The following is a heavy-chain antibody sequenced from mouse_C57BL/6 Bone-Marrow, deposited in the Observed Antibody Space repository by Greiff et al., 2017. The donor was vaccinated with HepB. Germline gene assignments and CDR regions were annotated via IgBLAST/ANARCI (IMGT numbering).Heavy chain of an antibody. V-gene: IGHV5-4*01. Sequence: EVQGVESGGGLVKPGGSLKLSCAASGFTFSSYAMSWVRQTPEKRLEWVATISDGGSYTYYPDNVKGRFTISRDNAKNNLYLQMSHLKSEDTAMYYCARDDWDVWFAYWGQGTLVTVSA. J-gene: IGHJ3*01. CDR3: ARDDWDVWFAY. CDR2: ISDGGSYT. D-gene: IGHD4-1*01. CDR1: GFTFSSYA.